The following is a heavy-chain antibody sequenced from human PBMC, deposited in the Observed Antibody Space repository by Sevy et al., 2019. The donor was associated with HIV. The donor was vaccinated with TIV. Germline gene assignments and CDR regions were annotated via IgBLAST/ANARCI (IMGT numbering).Heavy chain of an antibody. V-gene: IGHV4-4*02. CDR3: AREPTVTPYYFDY. Sequence: TLSLTCAVSGGSISSSNWWSWVRQTPGKGLEWIGEIYHSGSTNYNPSLKSRVTISVDKSKNQFSLKLSSVTAADTAVYYCAREPTVTPYYFDYWGQGTLVTVSS. CDR2: IYHSGST. CDR1: GGSISSSNW. D-gene: IGHD4-17*01. J-gene: IGHJ4*02.